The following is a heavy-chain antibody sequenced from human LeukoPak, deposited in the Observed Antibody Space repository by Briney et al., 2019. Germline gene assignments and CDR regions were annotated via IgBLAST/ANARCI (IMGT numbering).Heavy chain of an antibody. CDR2: ISGSGGST. CDR1: GFTFSSYA. D-gene: IGHD5-12*01. CDR3: AKDIVATIPGYYFDY. J-gene: IGHJ4*02. V-gene: IGHV3-23*01. Sequence: PGGSLRLSCAASGFTFSSYAMSWDRQAPGKGLEWVSAISGSGGSTYYADSVKGRFTISRDNSKNTLYLQMNSLRAEDTAVYYCAKDIVATIPGYYFDYWGQGTLVTVSS.